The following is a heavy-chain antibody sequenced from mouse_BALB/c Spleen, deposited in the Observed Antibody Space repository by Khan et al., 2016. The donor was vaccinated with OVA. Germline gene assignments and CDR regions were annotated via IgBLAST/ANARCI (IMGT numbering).Heavy chain of an antibody. D-gene: IGHD3-2*02. CDR3: AREEALYYFDY. J-gene: IGHJ2*01. CDR1: GYIFTSYW. Sequence: VELVESGAELVRPGASVKLSCKTSGYIFTSYWIHWLKQRSGQGLEWIARIYPGTDNTYYNEKLKDKATLTADKSSSTAYMQLSSLKSEDSAVYFGAREEALYYFDYWGQGTTLTVSS. V-gene: IGHV1-76*01. CDR2: IYPGTDNT.